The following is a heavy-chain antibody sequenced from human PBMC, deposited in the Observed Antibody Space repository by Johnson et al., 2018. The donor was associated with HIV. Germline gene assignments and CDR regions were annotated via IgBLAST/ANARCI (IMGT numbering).Heavy chain of an antibody. CDR1: GFTFSDYY. D-gene: IGHD3-22*01. J-gene: IGHJ3*02. V-gene: IGHV3-11*04. Sequence: QVQLVESGGGLVKPGGSLRLSCAASGFTFSDYYMSWIRQAPGKGLEWVSYISSSGSTIYYADSVKGRFTISRDNSRNSLYLQMNSLRAEDTAVYYCAKGQSSGYPKDAFDIWGQGTMVIVSS. CDR2: ISSSGSTI. CDR3: AKGQSSGYPKDAFDI.